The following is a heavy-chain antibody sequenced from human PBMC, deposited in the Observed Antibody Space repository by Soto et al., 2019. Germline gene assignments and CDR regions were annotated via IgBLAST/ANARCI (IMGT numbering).Heavy chain of an antibody. CDR1: SASISGYH. CDR2: VHYTGNT. J-gene: IGHJ4*02. D-gene: IGHD5-18*01. CDR3: ARDGVNTAIADY. V-gene: IGHV4-59*01. Sequence: PSETLSLTCTVSSASISGYHWSWIRQPPGKGLEWIGYVHYTGNTNYSPSLESRVTLSVDTSKNLFSLRLTSVTAADTAVYYCARDGVNTAIADYWGQGTLVTVSS.